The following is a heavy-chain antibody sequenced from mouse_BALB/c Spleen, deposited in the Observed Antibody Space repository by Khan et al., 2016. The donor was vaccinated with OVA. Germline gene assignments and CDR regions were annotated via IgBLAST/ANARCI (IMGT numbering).Heavy chain of an antibody. Sequence: VQLQQPGPELMKPGASVKISCKASGYSFSTYYIHWMMQSHGKSLEWIGYIDPFSGGATYNKKFKGKATLTVDKSSSTAYIHLSNLTSDYSAVSYYKRYGDYASFTYWGQGTLVTVFA. D-gene: IGHD2-13*01. V-gene: IGHV1S135*01. CDR1: GYSFSTYY. CDR2: IDPFSGGA. CDR3: KRYGDYASFTY. J-gene: IGHJ3*01.